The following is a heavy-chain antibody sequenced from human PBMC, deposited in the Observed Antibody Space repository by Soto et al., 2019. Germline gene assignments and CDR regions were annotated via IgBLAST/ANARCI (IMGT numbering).Heavy chain of an antibody. CDR1: YW. J-gene: IGHJ6*03. CDR2: IYPGDSDT. V-gene: IGHV5-51*01. D-gene: IGHD4-17*01. Sequence: YWIGWVRQMPGKGLEWMGIIYPGDSDTRYSPSFQGQVTISADKSISTAYLQWSSLKASDTAMYYCARNLYGDYDYYYYYMDVWGKGTTVTVSS. CDR3: ARNLYGDYDYYYYYMDV.